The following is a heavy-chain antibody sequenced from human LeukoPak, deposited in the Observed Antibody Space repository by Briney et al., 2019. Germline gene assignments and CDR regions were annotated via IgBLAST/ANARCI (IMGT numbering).Heavy chain of an antibody. Sequence: SETLSLTCTVSGGSITNYYWSWIRQSPGKGLEYVGYIYYAGNTNYNPSLNSRATISVDTSKKQFSLKLNSVTAADTAVYFCARGPGSPSGDNYGRPLDYWGQGTLVTVSS. J-gene: IGHJ4*02. CDR3: ARGPGSPSGDNYGRPLDY. D-gene: IGHD5-18*01. V-gene: IGHV4-59*01. CDR1: GGSITNYY. CDR2: IYYAGNT.